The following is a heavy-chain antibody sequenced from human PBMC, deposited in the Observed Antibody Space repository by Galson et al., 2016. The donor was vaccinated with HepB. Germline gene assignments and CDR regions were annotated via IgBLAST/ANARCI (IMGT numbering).Heavy chain of an antibody. CDR3: ARGDLFCTNGVCYYGMDV. D-gene: IGHD2-8*01. CDR2: ISTSSSPT. Sequence: SLRLSCAASGFTFRSYSMNWVRQAPGKGLEWVSYISTSSSPTYYADSVKGRFTISRDNAKNSLFLQMNSLRDEDTAVYYCARGDLFCTNGVCYYGMDVWGQGTTVTVSS. J-gene: IGHJ6*02. V-gene: IGHV3-48*02. CDR1: GFTFRSYS.